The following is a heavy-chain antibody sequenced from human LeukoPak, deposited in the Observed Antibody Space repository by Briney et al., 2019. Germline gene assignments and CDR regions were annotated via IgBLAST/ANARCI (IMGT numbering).Heavy chain of an antibody. Sequence: ASVKVSCKASGYTFTGYYMHWVRQAPGQGLEWMGRINPNSGGTNYAQKFQGRVTMTRDTSISTAHMELSRLRSDDTAVYYCARVSLPYYYDSSGYSHFDYWGQGTLVTVSS. J-gene: IGHJ4*02. CDR2: INPNSGGT. CDR1: GYTFTGYY. D-gene: IGHD3-22*01. V-gene: IGHV1-2*06. CDR3: ARVSLPYYYDSSGYSHFDY.